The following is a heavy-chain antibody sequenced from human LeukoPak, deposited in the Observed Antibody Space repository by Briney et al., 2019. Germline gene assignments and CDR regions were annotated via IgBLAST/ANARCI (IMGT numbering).Heavy chain of an antibody. V-gene: IGHV3-73*01. J-gene: IGHJ6*03. CDR2: IRSKANSHET. CDR1: GFTFSGSA. CDR3: TRHVRGIAVAGSYYYYYMDV. D-gene: IGHD6-19*01. Sequence: GGSLRLSCAASGFTFSGSAMHWVRQASGKGLEWAGRIRSKANSHETAYAASVKGRFTISRDDSKNTAYLQMNSLKAEDTAVYYCTRHVRGIAVAGSYYYYYMDVWGKGTTVTVSS.